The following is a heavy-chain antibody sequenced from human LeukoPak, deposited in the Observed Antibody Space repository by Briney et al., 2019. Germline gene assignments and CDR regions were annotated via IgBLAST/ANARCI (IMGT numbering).Heavy chain of an antibody. D-gene: IGHD5-18*01. V-gene: IGHV1-18*01. CDR1: GYNFNSYG. CDR3: ARDFARGYSYGYDAFDI. CDR2: ITADNGNT. Sequence: GASVKVSCKASGYNFNSYGIGWVRQAPRQGLEWMGWITADNGNTNYAQKVQGRVTMTTDTSTSTAYMELRSLRSDDTAVYFCARDFARGYSYGYDAFDICGEGAMVTVSS. J-gene: IGHJ3*02.